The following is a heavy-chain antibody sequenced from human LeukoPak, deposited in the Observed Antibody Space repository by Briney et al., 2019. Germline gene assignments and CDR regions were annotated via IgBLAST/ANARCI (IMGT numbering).Heavy chain of an antibody. D-gene: IGHD2-2*02. CDR1: GYTFTSYG. CDR3: ARDGGEVPAAIRGWFDP. CDR2: ISAYNGNT. Sequence: ASVKVSCKASGYTFTSYGISWVRQAPGQGLEWMGWISAYNGNTNYAQRLQGRVTMTTDTSTSTAYMELRSLRSDDTAVYYCARDGGEVPAAIRGWFDPWGQGTLVTVSS. J-gene: IGHJ5*02. V-gene: IGHV1-18*01.